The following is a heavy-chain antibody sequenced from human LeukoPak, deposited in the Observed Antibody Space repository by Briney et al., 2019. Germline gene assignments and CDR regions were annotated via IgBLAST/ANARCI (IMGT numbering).Heavy chain of an antibody. CDR2: IKAGNGNT. Sequence: ASVKVSCKASGYIFTKYVVHWVRQAPGQRPEWMGWIKAGNGNTKYSQNFQDRLTITRDTSASTVYMELSSLTSEDTALYYCARDDCGDTCYPGGYWGQGTLVTVSS. V-gene: IGHV1-3*01. CDR3: ARDDCGDTCYPGGY. CDR1: GYIFTKYV. D-gene: IGHD2-21*01. J-gene: IGHJ4*02.